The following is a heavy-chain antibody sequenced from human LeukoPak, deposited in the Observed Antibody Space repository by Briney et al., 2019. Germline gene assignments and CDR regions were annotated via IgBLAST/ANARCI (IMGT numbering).Heavy chain of an antibody. D-gene: IGHD2-15*01. CDR3: AREYCSGGSCSWFDP. V-gene: IGHV1-2*02. J-gene: IGHJ5*02. CDR2: INPNSGRT. Sequence: ASVKVSCKPSGYTFTDYYIHWVRQAPGQRLEWLGWINPNSGRTNYAQRFQGRVILTKDTSMRTAYMELSRLRSDDTAVYYCAREYCSGGSCSWFDPWGQGTLVTVSS. CDR1: GYTFTDYY.